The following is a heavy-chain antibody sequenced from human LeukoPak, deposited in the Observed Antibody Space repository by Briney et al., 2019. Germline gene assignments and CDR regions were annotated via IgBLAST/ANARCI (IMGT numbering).Heavy chain of an antibody. Sequence: GGSLRLSCAASGFTVSSNYMSWVRQAPGKGPGWVSVIYSGGTTYYADSVKGRFTISRDNSKNTLYLQMNSLRAEDTAVYYCARGIAAAGRFDYWGQGTLVTVSS. CDR3: ARGIAAAGRFDY. CDR2: IYSGGTT. D-gene: IGHD6-13*01. J-gene: IGHJ4*02. CDR1: GFTVSSNY. V-gene: IGHV3-53*01.